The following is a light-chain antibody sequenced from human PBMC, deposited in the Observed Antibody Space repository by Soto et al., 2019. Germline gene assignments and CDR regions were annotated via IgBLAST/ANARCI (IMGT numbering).Light chain of an antibody. CDR3: QQGHNWPLT. CDR1: QSISTE. CDR2: SAS. J-gene: IGKJ2*01. V-gene: IGKV3-15*01. Sequence: EIVMTQSPATLSVSPGERATLSCRASQSISTELAWYQQKPGQPPRLLIYSASTRATGVPARFTGSGSGSEFTLTIGGLQYEDFAVYYCQQGHNWPLTFGQGTRLEI.